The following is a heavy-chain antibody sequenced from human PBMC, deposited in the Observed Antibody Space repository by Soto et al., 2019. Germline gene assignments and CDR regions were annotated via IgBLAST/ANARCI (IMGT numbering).Heavy chain of an antibody. J-gene: IGHJ4*02. D-gene: IGHD3-22*01. V-gene: IGHV1-46*01. CDR2: INPSGGST. Sequence: ASVKVSCKASGYTFTIYYMHWVRQAPGQGLEWMGIINPSGGSTSYAQKFQGRVTMTRDTSTSTVYMELSSLRSEDTAVHYCARDSPYYYDSSGSGIEDYWGQGTLVTVSS. CDR3: ARDSPYYYDSSGSGIEDY. CDR1: GYTFTIYY.